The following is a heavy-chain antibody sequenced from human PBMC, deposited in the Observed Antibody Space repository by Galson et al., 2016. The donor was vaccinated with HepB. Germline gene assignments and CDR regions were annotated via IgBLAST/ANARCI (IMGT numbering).Heavy chain of an antibody. D-gene: IGHD2-15*01. Sequence: QVQLQESGPGLVKPSQTLSLTCTVSGGSISSGDYYWSWIRQPPGKGLEWIGYIYYSGSTYYNPSLKSRFTISVDTSKNQFSLKLNSVTAADTAVYYCARQIVVVVAATRGVDWFDPWGQGTLVTVSS. J-gene: IGHJ5*02. V-gene: IGHV4-30-4*01. CDR2: IYYSGST. CDR1: GGSISSGDYY. CDR3: ARQIVVVVAATRGVDWFDP.